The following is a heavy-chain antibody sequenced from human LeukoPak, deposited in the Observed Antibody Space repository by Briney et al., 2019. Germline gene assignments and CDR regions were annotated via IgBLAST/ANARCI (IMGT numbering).Heavy chain of an antibody. CDR1: GGSFSGYY. J-gene: IGHJ5*02. CDR2: INHSGST. Sequence: SETLSLTCAVYGGSFSGYYWSWIRQPPGKGLEWIGEINHSGSTNYNPSLKSRVTISVDTSKNQFSLKLSSVTAADTAVYYCARGGVMTTFGGVIAYWFDPWGQGTLVTVSS. D-gene: IGHD3-16*02. V-gene: IGHV4-34*01. CDR3: ARGGVMTTFGGVIAYWFDP.